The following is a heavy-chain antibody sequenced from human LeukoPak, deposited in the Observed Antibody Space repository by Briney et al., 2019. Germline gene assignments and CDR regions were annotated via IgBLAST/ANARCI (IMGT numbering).Heavy chain of an antibody. D-gene: IGHD3-10*01. CDR3: ARDLSPVVRASPMGY. J-gene: IGHJ4*02. Sequence: GGSLRLSCAASGFTFTSYGMHWVRRAPGKGLEWVALTTYDGYYKYYSDSVKGRFTISSDTSKNTLYLQMNSLRAEDTAVYYCARDLSPVVRASPMGYWGQGTLVTVSS. CDR2: TTYDGYYK. CDR1: GFTFTSYG. V-gene: IGHV3-30*03.